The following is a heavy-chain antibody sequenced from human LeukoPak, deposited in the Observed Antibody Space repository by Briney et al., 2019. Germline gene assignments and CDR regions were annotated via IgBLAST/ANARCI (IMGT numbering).Heavy chain of an antibody. CDR3: AKYYYDSSGYYYPGAFDI. CDR2: ISSSSGGST. J-gene: IGHJ3*02. V-gene: IGHV3-23*01. CDR1: GFTFSSYG. Sequence: RGSLRPSCAAAGFTFSSYGMTWVRQAPGEGLEGLEWVSTISSSSGGSTYYADSVKGRFTISRDNSKNTLYLQMNNLRAEDTAVYYCAKYYYDSSGYYYPGAFDIWGQGTMVTVSS. D-gene: IGHD3-22*01.